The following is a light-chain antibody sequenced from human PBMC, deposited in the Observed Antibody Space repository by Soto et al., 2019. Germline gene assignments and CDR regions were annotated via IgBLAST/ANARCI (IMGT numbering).Light chain of an antibody. J-gene: IGKJ5*01. Sequence: DIQLTQSPSFLSASVGDRVTITCRASQGISSYLVWYQQRPGKAPKLLIYAASTLHSGVPSRFSGSGSGTEFTLTISSVQPEDFATYYCQQRNSYPLTFGLGTRLAIK. CDR3: QQRNSYPLT. V-gene: IGKV1-9*01. CDR1: QGISSY. CDR2: AAS.